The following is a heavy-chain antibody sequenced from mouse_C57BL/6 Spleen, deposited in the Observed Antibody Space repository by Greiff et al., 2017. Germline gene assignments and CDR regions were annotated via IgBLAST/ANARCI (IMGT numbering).Heavy chain of an antibody. CDR1: GYTFTSYW. CDR2: IDPSDSYT. J-gene: IGHJ2*01. CDR3: ARRGYDYDIDY. Sequence: VQLQQPGAELVKPGASVKLSCKASGYTFTSYWMQWVKQRPGQGLEWIGEIDPSDSYTNYNQKFKGKATLTVDTSSSTAYMQLSSLTSEDSAVYYCARRGYDYDIDYWGQGTTLTVSS. D-gene: IGHD2-4*01. V-gene: IGHV1-50*01.